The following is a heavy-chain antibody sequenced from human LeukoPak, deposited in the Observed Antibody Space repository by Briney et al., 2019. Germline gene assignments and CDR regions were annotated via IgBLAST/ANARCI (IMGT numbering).Heavy chain of an antibody. J-gene: IGHJ4*02. CDR1: GFTFTNSA. D-gene: IGHD5-24*01. Sequence: SVKVSCKASGFTFTNSAMQWVRQARGQRLEWIGWIVVTSGNTKYAQKFQERVTITRDMSTSTAYMELSSLSPEDTAVYYCAAAPIEMQQRGFDYWGQGTLVTVSS. V-gene: IGHV1-58*02. CDR2: IVVTSGNT. CDR3: AAAPIEMQQRGFDY.